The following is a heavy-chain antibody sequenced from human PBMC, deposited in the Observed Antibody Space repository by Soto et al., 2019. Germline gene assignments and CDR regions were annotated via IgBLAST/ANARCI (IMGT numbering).Heavy chain of an antibody. CDR3: ARDISGSYVWFDP. Sequence: QVQLQESGPGLVKPSQTLSLTCTVSGGSISSGGYYWSWIRQHPGKGLEWIGYIYYSGSTYDNPSLKSGVTQSVDTSKNQFSLKLSYVTAADKAVYYCARDISGSYVWFDPWGQGTLVNVSS. CDR2: IYYSGST. D-gene: IGHD1-26*01. CDR1: GGSISSGGYY. V-gene: IGHV4-31*03. J-gene: IGHJ5*02.